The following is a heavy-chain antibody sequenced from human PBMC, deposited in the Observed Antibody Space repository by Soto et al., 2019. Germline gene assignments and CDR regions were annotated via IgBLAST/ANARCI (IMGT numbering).Heavy chain of an antibody. CDR3: ANRGGGRGYSGYDFSD. Sequence: PSETLSLTCAVYGGSFSGYYWSWIRQPPGKGLEWIGEINHSGSTNYNPSLKSRVTISVDTSKNQFSLKLSSVTAADTAVYYCANRGGGRGYSGYDFSDWGQGXLVTVSS. J-gene: IGHJ4*02. D-gene: IGHD5-12*01. V-gene: IGHV4-34*01. CDR1: GGSFSGYY. CDR2: INHSGST.